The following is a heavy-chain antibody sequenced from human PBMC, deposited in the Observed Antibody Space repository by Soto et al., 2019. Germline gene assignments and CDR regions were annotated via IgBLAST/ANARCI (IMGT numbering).Heavy chain of an antibody. V-gene: IGHV2-5*01. CDR1: GFSLSNNRVG. CDR2: LYWNDDK. Sequence: QITLKESGPTLVKPTETLTLICTFTGFSLSNNRVGVGWIRQPLVKALEWLALLYWNDDKRYSPSLKSRLNITKDTSKDHVVLTVTNLDPVDTATYYCAREGAIVHRFFDPWGQGTLVTVAS. D-gene: IGHD1-26*01. CDR3: AREGAIVHRFFDP. J-gene: IGHJ5*02.